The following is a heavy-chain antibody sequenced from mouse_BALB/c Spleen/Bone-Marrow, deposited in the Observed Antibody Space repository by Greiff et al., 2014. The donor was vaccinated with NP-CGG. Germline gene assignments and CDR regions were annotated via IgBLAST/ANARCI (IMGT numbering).Heavy chain of an antibody. Sequence: QVQLKQSGAGLGKPGASVKLSCKASGYTFTEYIIHWGKQRSGQGLGWIGWFYPGSGSIKYNEKFKDKATLTADKSSSTVYMELSRLTSEDSAVYFCARHEGGEMGFDYWGQGTTLTVSS. D-gene: IGHD2-3*01. J-gene: IGHJ2*01. CDR3: ARHEGGEMGFDY. V-gene: IGHV1-62-2*01. CDR1: GYTFTEYI. CDR2: FYPGSGSI.